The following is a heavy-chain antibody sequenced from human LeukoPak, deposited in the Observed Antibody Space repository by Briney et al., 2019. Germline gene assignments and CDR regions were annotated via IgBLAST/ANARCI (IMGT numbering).Heavy chain of an antibody. D-gene: IGHD2-21*02. CDR2: IYYSGST. J-gene: IGHJ5*02. CDR3: ARLVGSRPRGGDCYHITP. Sequence: SETLSLTCTVSGGSISSSSYYWGWIRQPPGKGLEWIGSIYYSGSTYYNPSLKSRVTISVGTSKNQFSLKLSSVTAADTAVYYCARLVGSRPRGGDCYHITPWGQGTLVTVSS. CDR1: GGSISSSSYY. V-gene: IGHV4-39*01.